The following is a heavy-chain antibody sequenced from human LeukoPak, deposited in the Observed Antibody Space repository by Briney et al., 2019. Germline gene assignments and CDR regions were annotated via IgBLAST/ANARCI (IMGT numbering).Heavy chain of an antibody. Sequence: SETLSLTCAVYGRSFSGYYWSWIRQPPGKGLEWIGEINHSGSTNYNPSLKSRVTISVDTSKNQFSLKLSSVTAADTAVYYCARRAYGSGSLDYWGQGTLVTVSS. CDR2: INHSGST. CDR1: GRSFSGYY. J-gene: IGHJ4*02. CDR3: ARRAYGSGSLDY. V-gene: IGHV4-34*01. D-gene: IGHD3-10*01.